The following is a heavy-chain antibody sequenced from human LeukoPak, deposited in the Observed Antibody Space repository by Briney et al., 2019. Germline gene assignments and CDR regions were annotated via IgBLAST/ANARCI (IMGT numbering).Heavy chain of an antibody. CDR2: ISSYNGGA. D-gene: IGHD4-17*01. CDR1: GYTFTTYG. Sequence: GASVKVSCKASGYTFTTYGFSWVRQAPGQGLEWMGWISSYNGGADYAQKLQGRVTMTTDTSTGTTYMELRSLRSDDTAVYYCARQKKQTTAIDYWGQGTLVTASS. V-gene: IGHV1-18*01. CDR3: ARQKKQTTAIDY. J-gene: IGHJ4*02.